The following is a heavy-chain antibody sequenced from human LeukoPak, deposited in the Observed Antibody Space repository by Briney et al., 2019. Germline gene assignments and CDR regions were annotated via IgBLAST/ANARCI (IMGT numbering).Heavy chain of an antibody. CDR3: ARRLTQYDCFDP. J-gene: IGHJ5*02. CDR2: TYYRSKWYN. V-gene: IGHV6-1*01. D-gene: IGHD2-2*01. Sequence: SQTLSLTCAISGDSFSSNSAAWNWIRQSPSRGLEWLGRTYYRSKWYNEYAVSVKSRITVNPDTSKNQFSLHLNSVTPEDTAVYYCARRLTQYDCFDPWGQGILVTVSS. CDR1: GDSFSSNSAA.